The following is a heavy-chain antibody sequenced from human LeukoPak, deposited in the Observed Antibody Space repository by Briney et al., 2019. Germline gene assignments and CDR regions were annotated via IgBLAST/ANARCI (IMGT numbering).Heavy chain of an antibody. CDR2: VSDSDDTT. CDR1: GFTFSRYA. Sequence: GGSLRLSCVASGFTFSRYAMSWVRQAPGKGLEWVSGVSDSDDTTFYADSVKGRFSISRDNSRNTLYLQMNSLRAEDTAVYYCAKPGIAAVFDYWGQGTLVTVSS. V-gene: IGHV3-23*01. D-gene: IGHD6-13*01. CDR3: AKPGIAAVFDY. J-gene: IGHJ4*02.